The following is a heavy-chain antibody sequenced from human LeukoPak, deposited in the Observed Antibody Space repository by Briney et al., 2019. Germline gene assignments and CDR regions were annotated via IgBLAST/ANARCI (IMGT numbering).Heavy chain of an antibody. J-gene: IGHJ5*02. CDR3: ARASNPNPYDFRSGYDWFDP. V-gene: IGHV4-34*01. CDR1: GGSFSGYY. CDR2: INHSGST. D-gene: IGHD3-3*01. Sequence: KPSETLSLICAVYGGSFSGYYWSWIRQPPGKGLEWIGEINHSGSTNYNPSLTSRVTISVDTSKNQFSLKLSSVTAADTAVYYCARASNPNPYDFRSGYDWFDPWGKGTLVTVSS.